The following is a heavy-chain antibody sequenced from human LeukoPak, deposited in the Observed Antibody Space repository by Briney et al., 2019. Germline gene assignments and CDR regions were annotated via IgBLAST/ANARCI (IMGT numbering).Heavy chain of an antibody. CDR2: IYYSGST. V-gene: IGHV4-59*08. CDR3: ARLEGDGYNIDY. Sequence: SETLSLTCTVSGGSISSYYWSWIRQPPGRGLEWIGYIYYSGSTNYNPSLKSRVTISVDTSKNQFSLKLSSVTAADTAVYYCARLEGDGYNIDYWGQGTLATVSS. D-gene: IGHD5-24*01. CDR1: GGSISSYY. J-gene: IGHJ4*02.